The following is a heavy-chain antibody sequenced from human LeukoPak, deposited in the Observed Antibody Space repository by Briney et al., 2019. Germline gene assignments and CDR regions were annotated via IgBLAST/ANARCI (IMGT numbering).Heavy chain of an antibody. CDR2: INPNSGGT. V-gene: IGHV1-2*02. CDR1: GGSFNDYA. Sequence: ASVKVSCKASGGSFNDYAINWVRQAPGQGLEWMGWINPNSGGTNYAQKFQGRVTMTRDTSISTAYMELSRLRSDDTAVYYCARRGYSGYDHDAFDIWGQGTMVTVSS. D-gene: IGHD5-12*01. J-gene: IGHJ3*02. CDR3: ARRGYSGYDHDAFDI.